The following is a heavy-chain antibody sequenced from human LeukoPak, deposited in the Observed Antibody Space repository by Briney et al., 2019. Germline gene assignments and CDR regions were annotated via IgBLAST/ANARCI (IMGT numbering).Heavy chain of an antibody. CDR2: INHSGST. D-gene: IGHD6-13*01. V-gene: IGHV4-34*01. CDR3: ARGKGIAAAGRWFHP. CDR1: GGSFSGYY. Sequence: PSETLSLTCAVYGGSFSGYYWSWIRQPPGKGLEWIGEINHSGSTNYNPSLKSRVTISVDTSKNQFSLKLSSVTAADTAVYYCARGKGIAAAGRWFHPWGQGTLVTVSS. J-gene: IGHJ5*02.